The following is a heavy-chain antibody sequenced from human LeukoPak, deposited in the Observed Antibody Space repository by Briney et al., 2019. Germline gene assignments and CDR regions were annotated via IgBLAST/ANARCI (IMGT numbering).Heavy chain of an antibody. CDR2: IYYSGST. D-gene: IGHD6-19*01. V-gene: IGHV4-59*01. J-gene: IGHJ4*02. Sequence: SETLSLTCTVSGGSISSYYWSWIRQPPGKGLEWIGYIYYSGSTNYSPSLKSRVTISVDTSKNQFSLKLSSVTAADTAVYYCAASQLWYSSGWYYFDYWGQGTLVTVSS. CDR1: GGSISSYY. CDR3: AASQLWYSSGWYYFDY.